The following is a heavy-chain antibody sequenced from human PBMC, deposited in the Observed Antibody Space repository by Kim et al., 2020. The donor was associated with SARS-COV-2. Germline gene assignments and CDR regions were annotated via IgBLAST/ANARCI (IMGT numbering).Heavy chain of an antibody. CDR3: ARNKYGGYSPLDS. Sequence: SETLSLTCTVSGDSMNNFYWSWIRQLPGEGLEWIGSIYYSGSTNYSPSFKSRVTISVDASKDQFSLNLTSVSAADTAVYFCARNKYGGYSPLDSWGQGAL. CDR1: GDSMNNFY. J-gene: IGHJ4*02. CDR2: IYYSGST. V-gene: IGHV4-59*13. D-gene: IGHD5-12*01.